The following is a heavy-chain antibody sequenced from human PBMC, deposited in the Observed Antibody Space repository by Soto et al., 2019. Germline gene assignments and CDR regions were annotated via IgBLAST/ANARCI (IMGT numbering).Heavy chain of an antibody. CDR1: CGSINTYS. J-gene: IGHJ4*02. D-gene: IGHD1-1*01. Sequence: SETLSLTCSVPCGSINTYSWSWIRLPPGQGLEWIGDIHYTGRANYSPSLKSRVTMSVDTSKYQFSLNLNSASAADTAVYFCARHNFATRAFDVWGQGTLVTVSS. CDR3: ARHNFATRAFDV. V-gene: IGHV4-59*08. CDR2: IHYTGRA.